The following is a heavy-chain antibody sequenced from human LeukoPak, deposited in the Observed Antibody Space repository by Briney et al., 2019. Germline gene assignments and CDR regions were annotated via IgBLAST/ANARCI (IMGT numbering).Heavy chain of an antibody. V-gene: IGHV4-34*01. CDR1: GGSFSGYY. J-gene: IGHJ5*02. D-gene: IGHD3-10*01. Sequence: SETLSLTCAVYGGSFSGYYWSWIRQPPGKGLEWIGEINHSGSTNYNPSLKSRVTISVDTSKNQFSLKLSSVTAADTAVYYCARHNRITMVRGVKGFDPWGQGTLVTVSS. CDR3: ARHNRITMVRGVKGFDP. CDR2: INHSGST.